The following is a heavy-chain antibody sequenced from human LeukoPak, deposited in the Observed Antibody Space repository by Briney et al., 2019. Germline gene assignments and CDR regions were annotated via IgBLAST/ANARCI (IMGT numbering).Heavy chain of an antibody. Sequence: GASVKVSCKASGYTFTGYYMHWVRQAPGQGLEWMGRINPNSGGTNYAQKFQGRVTMTRDTSISTAYMELSRLRSDDTAVYYRARGDTMVRGVIITPYPFDYWGQGTLVTVSS. J-gene: IGHJ4*02. CDR1: GYTFTGYY. CDR3: ARGDTMVRGVIITPYPFDY. CDR2: INPNSGGT. V-gene: IGHV1-2*06. D-gene: IGHD3-10*01.